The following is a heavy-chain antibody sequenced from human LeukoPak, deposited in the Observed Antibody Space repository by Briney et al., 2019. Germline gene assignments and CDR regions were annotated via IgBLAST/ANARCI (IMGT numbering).Heavy chain of an antibody. CDR1: GGSFSGYY. D-gene: IGHD5-18*01. CDR2: INHSGST. V-gene: IGHV4-34*01. CDR3: ARRGYSYGYYYYGMDV. J-gene: IGHJ6*02. Sequence: SETLSLTCAVYGGSFSGYYWSWIRQPPGKGLEWIGEINHSGSTNYNPSLKSRVTISVDTSKNQFSLKLSSVTAADTAVYYCARRGYSYGYYYYGMDVWGQGTTVTVSS.